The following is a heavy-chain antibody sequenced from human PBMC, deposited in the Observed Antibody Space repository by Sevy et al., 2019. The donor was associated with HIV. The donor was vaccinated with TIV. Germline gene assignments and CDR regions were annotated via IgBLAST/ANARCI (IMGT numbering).Heavy chain of an antibody. CDR2: IWSDGAYQ. Sequence: GGSLRLSCAATGFTFSNYAMHWVRQAPGKGMEWVAIIWSDGAYQYHGDSVKCRFTISRDNSKNTLYLQMNNVRVEDTAVYYGARGGYYYDNAAYYALDSWGQGTLVTVSS. J-gene: IGHJ4*02. D-gene: IGHD3-22*01. V-gene: IGHV3-33*01. CDR3: ARGGYYYDNAAYYALDS. CDR1: GFTFSNYA.